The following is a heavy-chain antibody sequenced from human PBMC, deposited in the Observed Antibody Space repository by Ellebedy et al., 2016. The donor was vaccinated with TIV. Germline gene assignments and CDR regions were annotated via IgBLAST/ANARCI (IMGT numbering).Heavy chain of an antibody. CDR1: GYSFPTYW. CDR3: ARLYYDILTGYYHDAFDI. CDR2: IYPGDSET. D-gene: IGHD3-9*01. Sequence: GESLKISCKGSGYSFPTYWIGWVRQMPGKGLEWMGIIYPGDSETRYSPSFQGQVTISADKSISTAYLQWSSLKASDTAMYYCARLYYDILTGYYHDAFDIWGQGTMVTVSS. V-gene: IGHV5-51*01. J-gene: IGHJ3*02.